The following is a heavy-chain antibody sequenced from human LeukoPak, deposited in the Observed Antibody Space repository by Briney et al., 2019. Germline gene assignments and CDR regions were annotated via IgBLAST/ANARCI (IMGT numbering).Heavy chain of an antibody. CDR2: INPNSGGT. Sequence: GESLKVSCKASGYTFTGYYMHWVRQAPGQGLEWMGWINPNSGGTNYAQKFQGRVTMTRDTSISTAYMELSRLRSDDTAVYYCARVNYGSGSIDYWGQGTLVTVSS. J-gene: IGHJ4*02. CDR3: ARVNYGSGSIDY. D-gene: IGHD3-10*01. V-gene: IGHV1-2*02. CDR1: GYTFTGYY.